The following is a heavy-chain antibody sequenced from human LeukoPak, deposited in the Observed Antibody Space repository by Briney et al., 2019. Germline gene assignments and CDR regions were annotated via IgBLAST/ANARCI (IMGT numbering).Heavy chain of an antibody. J-gene: IGHJ4*02. D-gene: IGHD2-15*01. CDR2: ITDSGINT. CDR1: GFTFSSYA. Sequence: PGASLRLSCAASGFTFSSYAMAWVRQAPVKGLEWVSVITDSGINTHYTDSVKGRFTISRDNSKNTLYLQMNSLRAEDTAVYYCAKGTLGSCSGASCYPLDYWGQGTLVTVSS. V-gene: IGHV3-23*01. CDR3: AKGTLGSCSGASCYPLDY.